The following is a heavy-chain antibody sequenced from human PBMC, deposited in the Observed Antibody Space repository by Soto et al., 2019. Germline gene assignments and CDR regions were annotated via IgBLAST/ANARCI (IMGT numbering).Heavy chain of an antibody. CDR2: ISYDGSNK. Sequence: GGSLRLSCAASGSTFSSYAMHWVRQAPGKGLEWVAVISYDGSNKYYADSVKGRFTISRDNSKNTLYLQMNSLRAEDTAVYYCARDWEEAFDYWGQGTLVTVSS. V-gene: IGHV3-30-3*01. J-gene: IGHJ4*02. CDR3: ARDWEEAFDY. D-gene: IGHD1-26*01. CDR1: GSTFSSYA.